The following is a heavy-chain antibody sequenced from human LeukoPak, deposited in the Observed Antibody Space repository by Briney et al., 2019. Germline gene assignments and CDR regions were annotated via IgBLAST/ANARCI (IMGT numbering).Heavy chain of an antibody. CDR1: GGSISSGDYY. J-gene: IGHJ5*02. Sequence: PSETLSLTRTVSGGSISSGDYYWSWIRQPPGKGLEWIGYTYYSGSTYYNPSLKNRVSISVDTSKNQFSLNLSSVTAADTAVYYCARPYYYYIRIDPWGQGTLVTVSS. D-gene: IGHD3-22*01. V-gene: IGHV4-30-4*01. CDR3: ARPYYYYIRIDP. CDR2: TYYSGST.